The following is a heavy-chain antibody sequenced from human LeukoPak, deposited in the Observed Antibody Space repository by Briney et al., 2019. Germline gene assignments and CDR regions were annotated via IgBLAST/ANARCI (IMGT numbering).Heavy chain of an antibody. J-gene: IGHJ6*03. Sequence: GGSLRLSCAASGFTFSDYGMTWVRQAPGKGLEWVSGINWNGGSTGYADSVKGRFTISRDNAKNSLYLQMNSLRAEDTAVYYCARGDGDATYYYYMDVWGKGTTVTVSS. CDR2: INWNGGST. V-gene: IGHV3-20*04. CDR3: ARGDGDATYYYYMDV. D-gene: IGHD4-17*01. CDR1: GFTFSDYG.